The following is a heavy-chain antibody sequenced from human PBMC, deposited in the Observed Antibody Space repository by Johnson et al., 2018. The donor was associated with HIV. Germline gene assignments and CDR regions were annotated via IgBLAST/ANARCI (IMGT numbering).Heavy chain of an antibody. CDR1: GFTFSSYG. J-gene: IGHJ3*02. V-gene: IGHV3-33*01. CDR3: ARDHEDSSGPRAFDI. D-gene: IGHD3-22*01. Sequence: QVQLVESGGGVVQPGGSLRLSCAASGFTFSSYGMHWVRQAPGKGLEWVAAIWYDGSNVYYADSVKGRFTISRDNSKNTLYLQMNSLRAEDTAVYYCARDHEDSSGPRAFDIWGQGTMVTVSS. CDR2: IWYDGSNV.